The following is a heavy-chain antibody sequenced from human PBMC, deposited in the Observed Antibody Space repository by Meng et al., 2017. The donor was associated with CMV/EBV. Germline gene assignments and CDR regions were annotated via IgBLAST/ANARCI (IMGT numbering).Heavy chain of an antibody. CDR3: TTDRSSWYGNWFDP. J-gene: IGHJ5*02. D-gene: IGHD6-13*01. V-gene: IGHV3-15*07. CDR2: IKSNTDGGTT. CDR1: GFPFSNAW. Sequence: SGFPFSNAWMNWVRQAPGKGLEWVRRIKSNTDGGTTDYAAPVKGRFTISRDDSKNTLYLQMNSLKTEDTAVYYCTTDRSSWYGNWFDPWGQGTLVTVSS.